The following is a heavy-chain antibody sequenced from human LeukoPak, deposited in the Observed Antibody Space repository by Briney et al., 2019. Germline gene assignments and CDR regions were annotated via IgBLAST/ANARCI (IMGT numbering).Heavy chain of an antibody. CDR2: IGISSNKI. J-gene: IGHJ6*03. Sequence: KSGGSLRLSCAASGFTLRSYTMNWVRQAPGKGLEWVSSIGISSNKIYYADSVKGRFIISRDNAKNSVYLQMNSLRAEDTAVYYCARVYRNEEDFWTPNNYMDVWGKGTTVTVSS. D-gene: IGHD3/OR15-3a*01. CDR1: GFTLRSYT. CDR3: ARVYRNEEDFWTPNNYMDV. V-gene: IGHV3-21*01.